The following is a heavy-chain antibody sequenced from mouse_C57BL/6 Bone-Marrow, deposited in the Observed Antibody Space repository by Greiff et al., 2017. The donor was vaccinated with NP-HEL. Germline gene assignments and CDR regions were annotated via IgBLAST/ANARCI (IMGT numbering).Heavy chain of an antibody. D-gene: IGHD1-1*01. CDR1: GYTFTSYG. CDR2: IYPRSGNT. Sequence: QVQLKESGAELARPGASVKLSCKASGYTFTSYGISWVKQRTGQGLEWIGEIYPRSGNTYYNEKFKGKATLTADKSSSTAYMELRSLTSEDSAVYFCAREVFYLAYWGQGTLVTVSA. J-gene: IGHJ3*01. CDR3: AREVFYLAY. V-gene: IGHV1-81*01.